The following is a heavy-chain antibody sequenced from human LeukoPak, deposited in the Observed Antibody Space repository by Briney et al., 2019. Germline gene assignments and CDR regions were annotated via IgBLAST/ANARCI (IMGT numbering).Heavy chain of an antibody. CDR1: GYTFTGYY. CDR3: ARATYYYGSGSYYGPLFDY. V-gene: IGHV1-2*04. D-gene: IGHD3-10*01. J-gene: IGHJ4*02. Sequence: ASVKVSCKASGYTFTGYYMHWVRQAPGQGLEWMGWINPNSGGTNYAQKFQGWVTMTRDTSISTAYMELSRLRSDDTAVYYCARATYYYGSGSYYGPLFDYWGQGTLVTVSS. CDR2: INPNSGGT.